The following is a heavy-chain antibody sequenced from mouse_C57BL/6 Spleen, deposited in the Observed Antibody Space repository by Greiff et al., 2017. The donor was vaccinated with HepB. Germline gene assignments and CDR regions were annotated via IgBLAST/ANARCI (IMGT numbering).Heavy chain of an antibody. Sequence: QVQLKESGAELARPGASVKLSCKASGYTFTSYGISWVKQRTGQGLEWIGEIYPRSGNTYYNEKFKGKATLTADKSSSTAYMELRSLTSEDSAVYFCARRGNYYGSAYAMDYWGQGTSVTVSS. CDR2: IYPRSGNT. V-gene: IGHV1-81*01. D-gene: IGHD1-1*01. CDR3: ARRGNYYGSAYAMDY. J-gene: IGHJ4*01. CDR1: GYTFTSYG.